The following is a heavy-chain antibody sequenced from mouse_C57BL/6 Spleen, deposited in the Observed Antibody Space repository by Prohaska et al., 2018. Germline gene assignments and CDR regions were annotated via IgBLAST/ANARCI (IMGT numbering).Heavy chain of an antibody. V-gene: IGHV1-15*01. CDR1: GYTFTDYE. CDR2: IDPETGGT. Sequence: GAELVRPGASVTLSCKASGYTFTDYEMHWVKQTPVHGLEWIGAIDPETGGTAYNQKFKGKAILTADKSSSTAYMELRSLTSEDSAVYYCTREGDLLRNYWGQGTTLTVSS. D-gene: IGHD2-1*01. CDR3: TREGDLLRNY. J-gene: IGHJ2*01.